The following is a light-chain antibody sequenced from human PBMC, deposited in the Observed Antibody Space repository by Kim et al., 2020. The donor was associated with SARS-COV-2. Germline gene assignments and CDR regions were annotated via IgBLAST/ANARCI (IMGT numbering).Light chain of an antibody. V-gene: IGKV1-27*01. CDR1: GGISTY. CDR3: HKWTSPPGT. CDR2: DTS. J-gene: IGKJ1*01. Sequence: GEPPPTAGPVRGGISTYVGWNQQKPGQAPRLLIDDTSRRLSGVPDRFSGSGSGTDFTLTISSRQPEEDAIYDCHKWTSPPGTFGQGTKGEIK.